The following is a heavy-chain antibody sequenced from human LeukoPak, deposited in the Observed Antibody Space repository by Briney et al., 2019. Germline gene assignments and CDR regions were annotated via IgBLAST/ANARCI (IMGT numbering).Heavy chain of an antibody. D-gene: IGHD3-10*01. Sequence: GGSLRLSCAASGFTFGSYGMHWVRQAPGKGLEWVAVISYDGSNKYYADSVKGRFTISRDNSKNTLYLQMNSLRAEDTAVYYCAKSDLWFGELLKPTHDAFDIWGQGTMVTVSS. J-gene: IGHJ3*02. CDR2: ISYDGSNK. CDR3: AKSDLWFGELLKPTHDAFDI. V-gene: IGHV3-30*18. CDR1: GFTFGSYG.